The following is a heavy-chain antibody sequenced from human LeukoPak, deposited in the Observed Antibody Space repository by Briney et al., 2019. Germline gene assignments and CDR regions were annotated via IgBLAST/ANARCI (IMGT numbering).Heavy chain of an antibody. V-gene: IGHV3-11*01. Sequence: GGSLRLSCAASGFTFSDHYLTWIRQVPGKGLEWLSYIDSRGSTINYADSVKGRFTISRDNAENSLYLQMNSLRDDDTAVYYCARGGAPASYYYYALDVWGQGTTVTVSS. D-gene: IGHD3-16*01. CDR1: GFTFSDHY. CDR3: ARGGAPASYYYYALDV. CDR2: IDSRGSTI. J-gene: IGHJ6*02.